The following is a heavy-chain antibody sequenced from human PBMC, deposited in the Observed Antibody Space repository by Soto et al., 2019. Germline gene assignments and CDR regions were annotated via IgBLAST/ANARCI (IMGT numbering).Heavy chain of an antibody. J-gene: IGHJ4*02. Sequence: QVQLVQSGAEVKKPGASVRVSCKASGYTITCCAMHWVRQAPGQRPEWMGWINAGDGDTKYSQNFQGRLTIIRDTSASTAYMELSSLRSEDTAVYYWARDGEGKAAAGMVYWGQGTLVTVSS. CDR1: GYTITCCA. CDR3: ARDGEGKAAAGMVY. D-gene: IGHD6-13*01. CDR2: INAGDGDT. V-gene: IGHV1-3*01.